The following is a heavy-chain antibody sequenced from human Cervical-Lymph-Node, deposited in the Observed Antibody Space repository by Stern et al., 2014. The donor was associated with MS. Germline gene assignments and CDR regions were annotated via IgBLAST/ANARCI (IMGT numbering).Heavy chain of an antibody. CDR3: ATRYYADTGGYHPPEFDP. V-gene: IGHV1-69*01. Sequence: QVQLVQSGAEVKKPGSSVKVSCKASGGAFNTYAINWVRQAPGQGLEWMGGIIPFFGEAKYARKCQGRVMITADESTTTAYMELRSLRSEDTAVYYCATRYYADTGGYHPPEFDPWGQGTLVTVSS. D-gene: IGHD4-17*01. J-gene: IGHJ5*02. CDR2: IIPFFGEA. CDR1: GGAFNTYA.